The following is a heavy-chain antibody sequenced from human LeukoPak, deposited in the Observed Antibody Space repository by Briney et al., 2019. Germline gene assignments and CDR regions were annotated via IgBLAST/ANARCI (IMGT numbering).Heavy chain of an antibody. CDR1: GGSISSSSYY. V-gene: IGHV4-39*07. CDR3: ARAPGKLDAFDI. Sequence: SETLSLTCTVSGGSISSSSYYWGWIRQPPGKGLEWIGEINHSGSTNYNPSLKSRVTISVDTSKNQFSLKLSSVTAADTAVYYCARAPGKLDAFDIWGQGTMVTVSS. J-gene: IGHJ3*02. CDR2: INHSGST.